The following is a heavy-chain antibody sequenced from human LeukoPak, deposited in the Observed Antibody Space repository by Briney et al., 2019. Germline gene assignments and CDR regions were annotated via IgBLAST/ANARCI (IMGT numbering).Heavy chain of an antibody. D-gene: IGHD5-24*01. V-gene: IGHV3-74*01. CDR2: ISHDGII. CDR3: ARDWVYKIDY. J-gene: IGHJ4*02. CDR1: GFTFSSYV. Sequence: GGSLRLSCETAGFTFSSYVMHWVRRIPGKGPVWDSRISHDGIISYADSVKGRFTISRDNAKNTLILQMNSLRVEDTAVYYCARDWVYKIDYWGRGTLVTVSS.